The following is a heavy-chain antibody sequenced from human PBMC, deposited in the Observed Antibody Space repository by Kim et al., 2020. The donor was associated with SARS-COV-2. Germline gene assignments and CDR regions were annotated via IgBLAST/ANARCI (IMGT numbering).Heavy chain of an antibody. V-gene: IGHV3-43*01. Sequence: YADSSTGRFTISRDNSKNSLYLQMNSLRTEDTALYYCAKDSYSGSYGADYWGQGTLVTVSS. D-gene: IGHD1-26*01. CDR3: AKDSYSGSYGADY. J-gene: IGHJ4*02.